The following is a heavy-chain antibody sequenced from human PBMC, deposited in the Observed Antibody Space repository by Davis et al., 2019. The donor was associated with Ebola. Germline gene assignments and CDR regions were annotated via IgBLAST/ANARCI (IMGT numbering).Heavy chain of an antibody. D-gene: IGHD3-10*01. CDR3: ARVLLWGLEWYFDL. CDR2: ISTNNGNT. J-gene: IGHJ2*01. CDR1: GYTFRDSG. V-gene: IGHV1-18*01. Sequence: ASVKVSCKASGYTFRDSGISWVRQAPGQGPEWMGWISTNNGNTNYAQKFQGRVTMTTDTPTTTVYMELRSLISDDTAVYYCARVLLWGLEWYFDLWGRGTLVTVSS.